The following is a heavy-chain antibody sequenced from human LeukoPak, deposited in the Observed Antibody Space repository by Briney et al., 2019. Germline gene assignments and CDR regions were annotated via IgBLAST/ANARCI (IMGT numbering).Heavy chain of an antibody. J-gene: IGHJ6*02. Sequence: SGGSLRLSCAASGFTVSSNYMSWVRQAPGKGLEWVSVIYSGGSTYYADSVKGRFTISRDNSKNTLYLQMNSLRAEDTAVYYCARGGSSRPYYYYGMDVWGQGTTVTVSS. CDR3: ARGGSSRPYYYYGMDV. V-gene: IGHV3-66*01. CDR1: GFTVSSNY. CDR2: IYSGGST. D-gene: IGHD6-13*01.